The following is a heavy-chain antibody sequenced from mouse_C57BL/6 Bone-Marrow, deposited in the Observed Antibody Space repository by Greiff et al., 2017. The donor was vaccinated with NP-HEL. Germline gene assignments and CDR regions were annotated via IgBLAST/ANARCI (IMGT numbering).Heavy chain of an antibody. CDR1: GFTFSDYG. V-gene: IGHV5-17*01. Sequence: EVMLVESGGGLVKPGGSLKLSCAASGFTFSDYGMHWVRQAPEKGLEWVAYISSGSSTIYYADTVKGRFTISRANAKNTLFLQRTSLRSEDTAMYYCANFITPQYYAMDYWGQGTSVTVSS. CDR2: ISSGSSTI. CDR3: ANFITPQYYAMDY. J-gene: IGHJ4*01. D-gene: IGHD1-2*01.